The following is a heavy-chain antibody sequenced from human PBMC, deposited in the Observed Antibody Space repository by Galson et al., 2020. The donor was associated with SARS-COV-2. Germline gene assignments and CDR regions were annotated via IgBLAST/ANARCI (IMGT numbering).Heavy chain of an antibody. Sequence: PGGSLRLSCAASGFTFDDYAMHWVRQAPGKGLEWVSLISWDGGSTYYADSVKGRFTISRDNSKNSLYLQMNSLRAEDTALYYCAKDIRGSYPKDDYYYYYGMDVWGQGTTVTVSS. V-gene: IGHV3-43D*04. CDR2: ISWDGGST. CDR1: GFTFDDYA. D-gene: IGHD1-26*01. CDR3: AKDIRGSYPKDDYYYYYGMDV. J-gene: IGHJ6*02.